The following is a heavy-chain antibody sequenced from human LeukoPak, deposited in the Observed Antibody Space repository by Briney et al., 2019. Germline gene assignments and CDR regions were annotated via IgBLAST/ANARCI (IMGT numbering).Heavy chain of an antibody. V-gene: IGHV4-38-2*01. Sequence: ASETLSLTCAVSGYSISSGYYWGWIRHPPGKGLEWSGSIYHSGSTYYNPSLKSRVTISVDTSKNQFSLKLSSVTAADPAVYYCARRWGWYFDYWGQGTLVTVSS. J-gene: IGHJ4*02. CDR1: GYSISSGYY. D-gene: IGHD3-16*01. CDR2: IYHSGST. CDR3: ARRWGWYFDY.